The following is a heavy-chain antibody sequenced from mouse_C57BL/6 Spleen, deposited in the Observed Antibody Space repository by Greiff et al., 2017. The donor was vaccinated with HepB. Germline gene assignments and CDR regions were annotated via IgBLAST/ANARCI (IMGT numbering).Heavy chain of an antibody. CDR2: ISSGSSTI. Sequence: EVKVVESGGGLVKPGGSLKLSCAASGFTFSDYGMHWVRQAPEKGLEWVAYISSGSSTIYYADTVKGRFTISRDNAKNTLFLQMTSLRSEDTAMYYCARKLDRYYYAMDYWGQGTSVTVSS. J-gene: IGHJ4*01. V-gene: IGHV5-17*01. CDR1: GFTFSDYG. CDR3: ARKLDRYYYAMDY. D-gene: IGHD4-1*01.